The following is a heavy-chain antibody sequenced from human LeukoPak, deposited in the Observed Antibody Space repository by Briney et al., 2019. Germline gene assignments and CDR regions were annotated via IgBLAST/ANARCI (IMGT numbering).Heavy chain of an antibody. D-gene: IGHD3-3*02. CDR1: GFTFSSYG. CDR2: ISYDGSNK. J-gene: IGHJ4*02. CDR3: AKDGIFGVVLDYFNY. Sequence: GGSLSLSCAASGFTFSSYGMHWVRQAPGKGLEWVAVISYDGSNKYYADSVKGRFTISRDNSKNTLYLQMNSLRAEDTAVYYCAKDGIFGVVLDYFNYWGQGTLVTVSS. V-gene: IGHV3-30*18.